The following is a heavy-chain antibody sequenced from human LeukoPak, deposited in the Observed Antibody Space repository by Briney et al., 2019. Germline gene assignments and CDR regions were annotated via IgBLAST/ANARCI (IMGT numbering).Heavy chain of an antibody. J-gene: IGHJ4*02. Sequence: SETLSLTCTVSDGSISTTNYYWGWIRQPPGKGLEWIGSIFYSGSTYYNPSLKSRVTISVDTSKNLFSLNLYSVTAADTAVYYCAREDSGYETDIDYWGQGTLVTVSS. V-gene: IGHV4-39*07. CDR1: DGSISTTNYY. CDR3: AREDSGYETDIDY. D-gene: IGHD5-12*01. CDR2: IFYSGST.